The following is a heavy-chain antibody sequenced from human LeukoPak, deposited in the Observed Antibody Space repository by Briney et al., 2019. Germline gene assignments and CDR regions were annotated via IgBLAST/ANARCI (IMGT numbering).Heavy chain of an antibody. D-gene: IGHD3-10*01. V-gene: IGHV1-2*02. CDR1: GYTFTGYY. CDR3: ARVVTGTFGELLTLDC. Sequence: ASVKVSCKASGYTFTGYYMHWVRQAPGQGLEWMGWINPNSGGTNYAQKFQGRVTMTRDTSISTAYMELSRLRSDDTAVYYCARVVTGTFGELLTLDCWGQGTLVTVSS. J-gene: IGHJ4*02. CDR2: INPNSGGT.